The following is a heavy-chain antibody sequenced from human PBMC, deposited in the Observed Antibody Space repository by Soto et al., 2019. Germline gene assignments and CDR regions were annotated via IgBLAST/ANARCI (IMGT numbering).Heavy chain of an antibody. CDR3: ARNVDYYGSGSYYNEDY. J-gene: IGHJ4*02. D-gene: IGHD3-10*01. Sequence: QVQLVQSGAEVKKPGSSVKVSCKASGGTFSNYAFSWVRQAPGQGLEWMGEIIPIFGTTTYAQKFQGRVTITADESTSTAYMELSSLRSEDTAVYYCARNVDYYGSGSYYNEDYWGQGTLVTVSS. CDR2: IIPIFGTT. CDR1: GGTFSNYA. V-gene: IGHV1-69*01.